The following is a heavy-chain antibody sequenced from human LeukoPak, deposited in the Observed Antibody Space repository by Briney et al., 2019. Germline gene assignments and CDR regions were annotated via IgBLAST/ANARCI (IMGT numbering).Heavy chain of an antibody. CDR2: ISSSGSTI. J-gene: IGHJ5*02. CDR3: ARGTIFGVVNNWFDP. V-gene: IGHV3-11*04. Sequence: SGGSLRLSCAASGFTFSDYYMSWIRQAPGKGLEWASYISSSGSTIYYADSVKGRFTISRDNAKNSLYLQMNSLRAEDTAVYYCARGTIFGVVNNWFDPWGQGTLVTVSS. D-gene: IGHD3-3*01. CDR1: GFTFSDYY.